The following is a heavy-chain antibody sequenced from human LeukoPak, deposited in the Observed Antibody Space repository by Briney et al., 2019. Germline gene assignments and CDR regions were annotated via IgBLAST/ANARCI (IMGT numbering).Heavy chain of an antibody. CDR3: ARNRVVRGVTYYFDY. CDR2: ISSSSSYI. V-gene: IGHV3-21*01. J-gene: IGHJ4*02. CDR1: GFTFSSYS. Sequence: GGSLRLSCAASGFTFSSYSMSWVRQAPGKGLEWVSSISSSSSYIYYADSVKGRFTISRDNAKNSLYLQMNSLRAEGTAVYYCARNRVVRGVTYYFDYWGQGTLVTVSS. D-gene: IGHD3-10*01.